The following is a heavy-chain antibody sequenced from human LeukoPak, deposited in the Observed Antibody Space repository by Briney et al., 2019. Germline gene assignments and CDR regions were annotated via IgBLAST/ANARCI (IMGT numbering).Heavy chain of an antibody. CDR3: ARDLSNITMVRGAYGDDY. CDR1: GFTFSSYG. D-gene: IGHD3-10*01. V-gene: IGHV3-33*01. Sequence: KPGGSLRLSCAASGFTFSSYGMHWVRQAPGKGLEWVAVIWYDGGNKYYADSVKGRFTISRDNSKNTLYLQMNSLRAEDTAVYYCARDLSNITMVRGAYGDDYWGQGTLVTVSS. J-gene: IGHJ4*02. CDR2: IWYDGGNK.